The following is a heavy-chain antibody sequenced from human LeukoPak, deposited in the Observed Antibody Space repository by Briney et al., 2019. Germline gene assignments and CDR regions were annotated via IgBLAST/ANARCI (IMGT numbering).Heavy chain of an antibody. V-gene: IGHV4-31*03. CDR1: GGSISSGGYY. CDR2: IYYSGST. J-gene: IGHJ4*02. CDR3: ARGVGFRYQLLSY. D-gene: IGHD2-2*01. Sequence: SQPLSLTCTVSGGSISSGGYYWRWIRQHPGKGLEWIGYIYYSGSTYYNPSLKSRVTISVDTSKNQFSLKLSSLTAADTAVYYCARGVGFRYQLLSYWGQGTLVTVSS.